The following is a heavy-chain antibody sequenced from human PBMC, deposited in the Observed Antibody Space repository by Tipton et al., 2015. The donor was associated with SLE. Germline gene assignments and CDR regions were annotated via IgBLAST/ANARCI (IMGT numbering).Heavy chain of an antibody. V-gene: IGHV3-30*04. CDR2: ISYAGSHK. D-gene: IGHD4-17*01. CDR3: ARVGGYGDYPTDYYYGMDV. J-gene: IGHJ6*02. CDR1: GFIFTNYA. Sequence: SLRLSCAASGFIFTNYALHWVRQAPGQGLEWVALISYAGSHKYYADSVKGRFTVSRDTSKNTLYLEMNSLRPEDTAIYYCARVGGYGDYPTDYYYGMDVWGQGTTVTVSS.